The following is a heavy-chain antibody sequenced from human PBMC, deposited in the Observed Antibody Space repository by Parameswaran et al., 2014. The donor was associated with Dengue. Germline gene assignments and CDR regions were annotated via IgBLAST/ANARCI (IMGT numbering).Heavy chain of an antibody. J-gene: IGHJ6*02. V-gene: IGHV3-30*18. D-gene: IGHD4-17*01. CDR3: AKEGDGYGDYTQTYGMDV. CDR2: ISYDGSNK. Sequence: WIRQPPGKGLEWVAVISYDGSNKYYADSVKGRFTISRDNSKNTLYLQMNSLRAEDTAVYYCAKEGDGYGDYTQTYGMDVWGQGTTVTVSS.